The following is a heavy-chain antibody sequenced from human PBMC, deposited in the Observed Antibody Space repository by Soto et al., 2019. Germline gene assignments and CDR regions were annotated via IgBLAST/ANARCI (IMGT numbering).Heavy chain of an antibody. D-gene: IGHD2-15*01. V-gene: IGHV3-13*01. CDR2: IGSAGDT. CDR3: AKDSGYCSGGSCPNQFDY. J-gene: IGHJ4*02. Sequence: GGSLRLSCAASGFTFSSYDMHWVRQAAGKGLEWVSGIGSAGDTYYEGSVKGRFTISRDNSKNTLYLQMNSLRAEDTAVYYCAKDSGYCSGGSCPNQFDYWGQGTLVTVSS. CDR1: GFTFSSYD.